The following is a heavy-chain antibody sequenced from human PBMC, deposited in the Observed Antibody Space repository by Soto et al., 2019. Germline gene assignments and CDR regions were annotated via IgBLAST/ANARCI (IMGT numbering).Heavy chain of an antibody. V-gene: IGHV4-34*01. D-gene: IGHD6-13*01. J-gene: IGHJ4*02. Sequence: PSETLSLTCAVYGGSFSGYYWSWIRQPPGKGLEWIGEINHSGSTNYNPSLKSRVTISVDTSKNQFSLKLSSVTAADTAVYYCARGAGVAAAGTNFDYWGQGTLVTVSS. CDR1: GGSFSGYY. CDR3: ARGAGVAAAGTNFDY. CDR2: INHSGST.